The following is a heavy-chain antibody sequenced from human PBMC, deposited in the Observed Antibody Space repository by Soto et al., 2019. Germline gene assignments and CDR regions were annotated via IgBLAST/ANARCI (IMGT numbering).Heavy chain of an antibody. V-gene: IGHV3-30-3*01. CDR3: ARERDVDTAMAILDY. Sequence: QVQLVESGGGVVQPGRPLRLSCAASGFTFSGYAIHWVRQAPGKGLEWVAVISHDESNKYYAYSVKGRFTISRDNSRNTPSQKMNSLRAEDTAVYYCARERDVDTAMAILDYWGQGTLVTVSS. J-gene: IGHJ4*02. CDR1: GFTFSGYA. D-gene: IGHD5-18*01. CDR2: ISHDESNK.